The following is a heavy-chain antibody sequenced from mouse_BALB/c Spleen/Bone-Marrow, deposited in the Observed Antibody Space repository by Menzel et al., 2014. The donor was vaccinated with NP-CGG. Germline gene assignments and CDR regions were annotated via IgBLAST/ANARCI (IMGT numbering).Heavy chain of an antibody. Sequence: QVQLQQSGAELVRPGASVKLPCKALGYTFTDYEMHWVKQTPVNGLEWIGAIHPGSGNTAYNQKFKGKATLTADKSSSTAYMELSSRTSEDSAVYYCIRGNYRYSWFAYWGQGTLVTVSA. J-gene: IGHJ3*01. V-gene: IGHV1-15*01. CDR2: IHPGSGNT. CDR3: IRGNYRYSWFAY. CDR1: GYTFTDYE. D-gene: IGHD2-14*01.